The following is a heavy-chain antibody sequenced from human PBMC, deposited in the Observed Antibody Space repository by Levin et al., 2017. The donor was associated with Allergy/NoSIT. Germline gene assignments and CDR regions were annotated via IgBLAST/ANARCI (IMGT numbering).Heavy chain of an antibody. CDR3: TTKYQR. V-gene: IGHV3-15*01. Sequence: KGLEWVGRIKSKTDGGATDYAAPVKGRFTISRDDSKNTLYLQMNSLKTEDTAVYYCTTKYQRWGQGTLVTVSS. D-gene: IGHD2-2*01. CDR2: IKSKTDGGAT. J-gene: IGHJ4*02.